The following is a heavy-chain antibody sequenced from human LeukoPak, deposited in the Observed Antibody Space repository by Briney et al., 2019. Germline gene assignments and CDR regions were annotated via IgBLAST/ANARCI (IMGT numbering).Heavy chain of an antibody. CDR3: ARDPSSGYAWYFDL. CDR2: ISSSSSYI. Sequence: GGSLRLSCAASGFTFSSYSMNWVRQAPGKGLEWVSSISSSSSYIYYADSVKGRFTISRDNAKNSLYLQMNSLRAEDTAVYYCARDPSSGYAWYFDLWGRGTLVTVSS. J-gene: IGHJ2*01. D-gene: IGHD5-12*01. CDR1: GFTFSSYS. V-gene: IGHV3-21*04.